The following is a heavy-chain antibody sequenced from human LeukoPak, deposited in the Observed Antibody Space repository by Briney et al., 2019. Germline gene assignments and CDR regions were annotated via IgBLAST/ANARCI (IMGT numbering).Heavy chain of an antibody. CDR3: AKDIGIVGAIGPSLDY. Sequence: GGSRRLSCGASGFTFGTYWMHWVRQAPGKGLVWVSGINSDGGTTTHADSVKGRFTISRDNAKNTLYLQMNSLRAEDTALYYCAKDIGIVGAIGPSLDYWGQGTLVTVSS. CDR1: GFTFGTYW. J-gene: IGHJ4*02. D-gene: IGHD1-26*01. V-gene: IGHV3-74*01. CDR2: INSDGGTT.